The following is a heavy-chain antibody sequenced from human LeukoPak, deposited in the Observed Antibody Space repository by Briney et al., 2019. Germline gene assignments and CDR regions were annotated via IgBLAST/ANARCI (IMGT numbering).Heavy chain of an antibody. CDR3: ANRPHCSTPGCHHIEY. Sequence: GGSLRLSCAASGFTFSTYLMSWVRQAPGKGMEWVSTISGSGSTYYAASVKGGFSISRANSRNTLFLQIKTLKAEAQAVNNCANRPHCSTPGCHHIEYWGQGTLVTVSS. J-gene: IGHJ4*02. V-gene: IGHV3-23*01. D-gene: IGHD2-2*01. CDR1: GFTFSTYL. CDR2: ISGSGST.